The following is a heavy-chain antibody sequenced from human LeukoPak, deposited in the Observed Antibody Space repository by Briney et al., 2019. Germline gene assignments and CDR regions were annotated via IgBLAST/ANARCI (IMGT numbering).Heavy chain of an antibody. CDR2: IWCYGNKK. J-gene: IGHJ4*02. Sequence: GGSLRLSCSAPGFNFSTHAMHSVRQAPGRGVEWVAVIWCYGNKKNYPASVGGQFTISSDRSNNTQYLQMNSLRAEDTAMYYCARDRTMGDMSAWPRGPEYWGQGTLVTVSS. V-gene: IGHV3-33*01. CDR3: ARDRTMGDMSAWPRGPEY. D-gene: IGHD3-16*01. CDR1: GFNFSTHA.